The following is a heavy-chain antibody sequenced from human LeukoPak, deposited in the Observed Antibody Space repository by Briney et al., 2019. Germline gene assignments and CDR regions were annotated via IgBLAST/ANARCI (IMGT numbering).Heavy chain of an antibody. D-gene: IGHD3-22*01. J-gene: IGHJ4*02. Sequence: PSETLSLTCTVSGGSISSYYWSWIRQPAGKGLEWIGRIYTSGSTNYNPSLKSRVTMSVDTSKNQFSLKLSSVTAADTAVYYCARSKASSGYYYTSYYFDYWGQGTLVTVSS. CDR3: ARSKASSGYYYTSYYFDY. V-gene: IGHV4-4*07. CDR2: IYTSGST. CDR1: GGSISSYY.